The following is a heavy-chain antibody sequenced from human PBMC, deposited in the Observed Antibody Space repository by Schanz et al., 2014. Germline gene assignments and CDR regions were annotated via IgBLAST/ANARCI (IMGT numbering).Heavy chain of an antibody. V-gene: IGHV3-30*02. CDR1: GFTFTNLG. CDR3: AKEWSPSF. CDR2: IRYDGSNQ. J-gene: IGHJ3*01. D-gene: IGHD1-26*01. Sequence: QVHLVESGGGVVQPGGSLRLSCAASGFTFTNLGMHWVRRAPGKGLEWVAFIRYDGSNQYYADSVKGRFTISRDNAKSTLFLQMDSLRPEDTAIYYCAKEWSPSFWGQGTMVSVSS.